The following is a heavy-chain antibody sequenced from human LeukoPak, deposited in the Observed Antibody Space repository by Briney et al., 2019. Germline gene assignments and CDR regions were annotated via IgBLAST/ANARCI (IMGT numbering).Heavy chain of an antibody. CDR3: ASMWEGGY. Sequence: GGSLRLSRAASGFTFRNYWMSWVRQAPGKGLEWVATIKQDGSEKYYGDSVKGRFTISRDNAQSSLFLQMNSLRDEDAAVYFCASMWEGGYWGQGTLVTVSS. D-gene: IGHD1-26*01. J-gene: IGHJ4*02. CDR2: IKQDGSEK. V-gene: IGHV3-7*01. CDR1: GFTFRNYW.